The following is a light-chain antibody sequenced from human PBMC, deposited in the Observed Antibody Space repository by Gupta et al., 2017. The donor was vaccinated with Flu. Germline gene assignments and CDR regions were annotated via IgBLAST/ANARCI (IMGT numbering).Light chain of an antibody. CDR2: DDH. CDR3: QVWDTSGDHPCP. V-gene: IGLV3-21*03. J-gene: IGLJ1*01. CDR1: NIGSKS. Sequence: KTATITCGAYNIGSKSVHWYQQKPGQAPVLVVYDDHDRPSGIPERFSGSNSGNTATLTISRVEAGDEADYYCQVWDTSGDHPCPFGAGTKVTVL.